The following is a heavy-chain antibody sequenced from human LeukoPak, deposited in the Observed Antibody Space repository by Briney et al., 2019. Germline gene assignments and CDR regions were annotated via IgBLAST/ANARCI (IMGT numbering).Heavy chain of an antibody. CDR1: GGSISSSNW. D-gene: IGHD6-19*01. CDR2: IYHSGST. CDR3: ARVSSGWEFYYFDY. J-gene: IGHJ4*02. Sequence: SGTLSLTCAVSGGSISSSNWWSWVRPPPGKGLEWIGEIYHSGSTNYNPSLKSRVTISVDKSKNQFSLKLSSVTAADTAVYYCARVSSGWEFYYFDYWGQGTLVTVSS. V-gene: IGHV4-4*02.